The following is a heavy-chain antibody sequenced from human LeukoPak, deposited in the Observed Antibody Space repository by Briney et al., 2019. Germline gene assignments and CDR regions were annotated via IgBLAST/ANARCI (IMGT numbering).Heavy chain of an antibody. CDR3: ARVSTGWNYYDSSGYSNFDY. V-gene: IGHV3-7*03. CDR2: IKQDGSEK. D-gene: IGHD3-22*01. CDR1: GFTFSRHW. J-gene: IGHJ4*02. Sequence: GGSLRLSCAASGFTFSRHWMSWVRQAPGKGLEWVANIKQDGSEKYYVDSVKGRFTISRDNAKNSLYLQMNSLRAEDTAVYYCARVSTGWNYYDSSGYSNFDYWGQGTLVTVSS.